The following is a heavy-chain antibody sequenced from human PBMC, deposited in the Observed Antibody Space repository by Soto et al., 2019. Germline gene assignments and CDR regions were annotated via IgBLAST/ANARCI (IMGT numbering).Heavy chain of an antibody. J-gene: IGHJ4*02. CDR3: ERERTGDPTFFDY. D-gene: IGHD1-1*01. CDR1: GGSVSSSNYY. V-gene: IGHV4-61*01. Sequence: SETLSLTCTVSGGSVSSSNYYWSWIRQPPGKGLEWLGYIYYSGSASYNPSLKSRITVSVDTSKNQFSLKLSSVTAADTAVYYCERERTGDPTFFDYWGQGTLVTVSS. CDR2: IYYSGSA.